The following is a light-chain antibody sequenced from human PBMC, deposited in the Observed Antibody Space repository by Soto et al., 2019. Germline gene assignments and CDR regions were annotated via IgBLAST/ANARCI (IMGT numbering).Light chain of an antibody. CDR2: AAS. Sequence: DIQMTRSPPTLPPSVGDRVAITRRASQSISNWLAWYQQKPGKAPKLLIYAASSLQSGVPSRFSGSGSGTDFTLTISSLQPEDFAAYYCQQSYSILITFGQGPRLQIK. CDR1: QSISNW. J-gene: IGKJ5*01. V-gene: IGKV1-39*01. CDR3: QQSYSILIT.